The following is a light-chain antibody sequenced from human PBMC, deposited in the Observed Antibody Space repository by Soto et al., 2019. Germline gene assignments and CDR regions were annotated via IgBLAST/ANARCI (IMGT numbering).Light chain of an antibody. CDR1: SSNIGAGYD. J-gene: IGLJ1*01. CDR2: HNY. CDR3: QSYDTSLSGYV. Sequence: QSVLTQPPSVSGAPDQRVTISCTGNSSNIGAGYDVHWYQQLPGTAPKLLIFHNYNRPSGVPARFSSSKSGTSASLTITGLQAEDEADYYCQSYDTSLSGYVFGTGTKVTVL. V-gene: IGLV1-40*01.